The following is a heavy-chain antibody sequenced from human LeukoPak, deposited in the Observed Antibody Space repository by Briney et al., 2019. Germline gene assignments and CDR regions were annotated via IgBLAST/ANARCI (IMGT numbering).Heavy chain of an antibody. CDR1: GYTFTGYH. J-gene: IGHJ4*02. V-gene: IGHV1-2*02. CDR3: ARDLTLYREVSDY. D-gene: IGHD2-2*02. Sequence: ASVKVSCKASGYTFTGYHMHWVRQAPGQGLEWMGWINPNSGGTNYAQKFQGRVTMTRDTSISTAYMELSRLRSDDTAVYYCARDLTLYREVSDYWGQGTLVTVSS. CDR2: INPNSGGT.